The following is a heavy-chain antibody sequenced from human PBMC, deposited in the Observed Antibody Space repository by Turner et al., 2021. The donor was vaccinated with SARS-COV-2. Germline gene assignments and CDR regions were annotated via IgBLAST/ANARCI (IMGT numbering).Heavy chain of an antibody. D-gene: IGHD3-22*01. V-gene: IGHV3-33*01. J-gene: IGHJ4*02. CDR2: IWPDGNNK. CDR3: ARDSNVMTSYGDL. CDR1: GFRFNDYG. Sequence: QVLLEQSGGGVVQPGGSLRLSCGASGFRFNDYGMHWVRQTPDKGLEWVAAIWPDGNNKYYVESVRGRFSISRDNSKNTIDLQMNSLRVDDTAVYYCARDSNVMTSYGDLWGQGTLVTVSS.